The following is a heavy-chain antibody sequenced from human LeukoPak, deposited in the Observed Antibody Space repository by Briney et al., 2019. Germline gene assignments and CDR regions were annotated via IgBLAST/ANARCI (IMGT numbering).Heavy chain of an antibody. CDR3: ARVRGYSYDSSDFDY. V-gene: IGHV4-59*01. CDR1: GDSISYYY. J-gene: IGHJ4*02. CDR2: IYYSGNT. D-gene: IGHD5-18*01. Sequence: WETLSLTCTVSGDSISYYYWSWIRQPPGKGLEWIGKIYYSGNTNYNPSLKSRVTISVDTSKNQFSLKLSSVTAADTAVYYCARVRGYSYDSSDFDYWGQGTLVTVSS.